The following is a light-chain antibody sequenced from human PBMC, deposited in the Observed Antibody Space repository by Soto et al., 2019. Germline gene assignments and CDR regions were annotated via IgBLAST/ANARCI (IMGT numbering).Light chain of an antibody. V-gene: IGLV1-44*01. J-gene: IGLJ3*02. CDR3: AAWDDSLKGWV. CDR2: ANN. Sequence: QSVLTQPPSASGTPGQRVTISCSGSSSNIGSETVNWYQQVPGTAPKLLIYANNQRPSGVPHRFSVSKSGTSASLAIGGLQSEDEADYYCAAWDDSLKGWVFGGGTKLTVL. CDR1: SSNIGSET.